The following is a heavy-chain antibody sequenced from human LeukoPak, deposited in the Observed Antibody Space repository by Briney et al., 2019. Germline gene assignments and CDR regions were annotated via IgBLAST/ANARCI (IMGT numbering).Heavy chain of an antibody. D-gene: IGHD5-18*01. CDR2: ISYVGSNK. Sequence: GGSLRLSCAASGFTFSSYAMHWVRQAPGKGLEWVAVISYVGSNKYYADSVKGRFTISRDNSKNTLYLQMNSLRAEDTAVYYCAREPNSYGYGRYYFDYWGQGTLVTVSS. CDR1: GFTFSSYA. V-gene: IGHV3-30-3*01. J-gene: IGHJ4*02. CDR3: AREPNSYGYGRYYFDY.